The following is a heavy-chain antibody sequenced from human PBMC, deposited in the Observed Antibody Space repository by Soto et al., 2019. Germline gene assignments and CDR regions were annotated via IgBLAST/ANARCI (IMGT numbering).Heavy chain of an antibody. CDR2: ISTYNGDT. D-gene: IGHD1-26*01. J-gene: IGHJ6*02. CDR3: ARQGSWPYYYYGLDV. Sequence: DSVKVSCKASGYTFTTSGISWVRQVPGQGLEWMGWISTYNGDTNSAQNFQGRVLMTADTSTGTAYMELMSLKSDDTAVYYCARQGSWPYYYYGLDVWGQGTTVTVSS. V-gene: IGHV1-18*01. CDR1: GYTFTTSG.